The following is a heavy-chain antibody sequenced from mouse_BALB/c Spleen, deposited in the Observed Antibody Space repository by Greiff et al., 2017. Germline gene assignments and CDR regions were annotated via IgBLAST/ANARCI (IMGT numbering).Heavy chain of an antibody. D-gene: IGHD2-4*01. CDR3: GRGDYCALEY. CDR2: IRNKANGYTT. V-gene: IGHV7-3*02. J-gene: IGHJ2*01. Sequence: EVNVVESGGGLVQPGGSLRLSCATSGFTFTDYYMSWVRQPPGKALEWLGFIRNKANGYTTEYSASVKGRFTISSDDSQSILYLQMNTLRAEDSATFYWGRGDYCALEYWGEGTTLTVSS. CDR1: GFTFTDYY.